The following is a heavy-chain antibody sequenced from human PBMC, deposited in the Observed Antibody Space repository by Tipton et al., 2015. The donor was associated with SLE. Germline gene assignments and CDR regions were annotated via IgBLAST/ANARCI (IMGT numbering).Heavy chain of an antibody. Sequence: LRLSCAVSGFSISSGYYWGWIRQSPEKGLEWIGSISHSGNIYYNPSLKSRVSMSIDTSRNEVFLRLSSVTAADTAVYYCARHDYDDNGYYLHYFEYWGQGTLVTVST. J-gene: IGHJ4*02. CDR2: ISHSGNI. CDR3: ARHDYDDNGYYLHYFEY. D-gene: IGHD3-22*01. CDR1: GFSISSGYY. V-gene: IGHV4-38-2*01.